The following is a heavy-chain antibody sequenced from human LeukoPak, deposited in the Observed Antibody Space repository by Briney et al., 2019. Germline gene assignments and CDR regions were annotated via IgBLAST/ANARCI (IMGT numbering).Heavy chain of an antibody. CDR2: INHSGST. V-gene: IGHV4-34*01. Sequence: SETLSLTCAVYGGSFSGYYWSWIRQPPGKGLEWIGEINHSGSTNYNPSLKSRVTISVDTSKNQLSLKLSSVTAADTAVYYCARGPYYYMDVWGKGTTVTVSS. CDR1: GGSFSGYY. CDR3: ARGPYYYMDV. J-gene: IGHJ6*03.